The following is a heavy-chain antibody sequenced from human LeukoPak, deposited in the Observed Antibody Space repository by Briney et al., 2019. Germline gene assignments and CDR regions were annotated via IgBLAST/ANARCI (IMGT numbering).Heavy chain of an antibody. D-gene: IGHD3-16*01. V-gene: IGHV4-4*07. CDR3: ARDYGDASDI. CDR1: GGSISSYF. CDR2: ISTSGSI. Sequence: PSETLSLTCSVSGGSISSYFWSWIRQPAGKGLEWIGRISTSGSINYNPSLKSRVTLSVDTSKNQFSLKLSSVTAADTAVYYCARDYGDASDIWGQGTMVTVS. J-gene: IGHJ3*02.